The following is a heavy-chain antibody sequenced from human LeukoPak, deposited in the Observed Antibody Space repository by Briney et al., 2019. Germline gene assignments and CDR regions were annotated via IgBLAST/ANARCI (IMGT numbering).Heavy chain of an antibody. J-gene: IGHJ4*02. CDR2: IYYSVSP. Sequence: SETLSLTCTVSGVSISSSSYYWSWIRQPPGKGLEWIGSIYYSVSPYYNPSLKRRVTISVGTSKKQFSLKLNSVTAAVTAMDPCARQDYYYGSGSFDDWGQGTLVTVSS. CDR1: GVSISSSSYY. CDR3: ARQDYYYGSGSFDD. D-gene: IGHD3-22*01. V-gene: IGHV4-39*01.